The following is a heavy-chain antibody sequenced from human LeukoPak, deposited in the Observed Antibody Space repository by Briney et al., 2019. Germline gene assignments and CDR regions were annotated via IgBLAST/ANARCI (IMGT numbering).Heavy chain of an antibody. J-gene: IGHJ4*02. CDR1: GGSISSGSYY. V-gene: IGHV4-61*02. CDR2: IYTSGST. D-gene: IGHD3-10*01. Sequence: SETLSLTCTVSGGSISSGSYYWTWIRQPAGKGLEWIGRIYTSGSTNYNPSLKSRVTISVDTSKDQFSLKLSSVTAADTAVYYCATMVRGSWGSYFDYWGQGTLVTVSS. CDR3: ATMVRGSWGSYFDY.